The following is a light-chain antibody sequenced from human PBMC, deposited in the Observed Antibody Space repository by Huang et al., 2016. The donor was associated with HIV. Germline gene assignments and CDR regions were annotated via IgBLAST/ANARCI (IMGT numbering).Light chain of an antibody. J-gene: IGKJ1*01. Sequence: DFQVTQSPSSLSASVGDRVTITCRAGQNINSYLNWYQQKPGKAPILLIYAASSLQSGFPSRFSGSGSGTDFTLTISSLEPEDFATYYCQQTYNTPPTFGQGTKVEVK. V-gene: IGKV1-39*01. CDR3: QQTYNTPPT. CDR2: AAS. CDR1: QNINSY.